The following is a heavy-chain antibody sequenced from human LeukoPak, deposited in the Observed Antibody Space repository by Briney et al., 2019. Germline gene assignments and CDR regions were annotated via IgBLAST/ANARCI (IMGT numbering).Heavy chain of an antibody. CDR3: ARDLGSYGFDY. J-gene: IGHJ4*02. Sequence: PSETLSLTCTVSGGSISSGSYYWSWIRQPAGKGLEWIGRIYTSGSTNYNPSLKSRVTISVDTSKNQFSLKLSSVTAADTAVYYCARDLGSYGFDYWGQGTLVTVSS. CDR1: GGSISSGSYY. CDR2: IYTSGST. D-gene: IGHD1-26*01. V-gene: IGHV4-61*02.